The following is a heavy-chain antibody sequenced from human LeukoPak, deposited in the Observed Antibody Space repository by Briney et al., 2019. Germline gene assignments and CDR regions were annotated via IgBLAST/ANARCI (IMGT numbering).Heavy chain of an antibody. D-gene: IGHD2-2*02. J-gene: IGHJ5*02. CDR3: ARAASVVVPAAIGLDP. Sequence: SVKVSCKASGGTFSSYAIGWVRQAPGQGLEWMGGIIPIFGTANYAQKFQGRVTITADESTSTAYMELSSLRSEDTAVYYCARAASVVVPAAIGLDPWGQGTLVTVSS. CDR1: GGTFSSYA. CDR2: IIPIFGTA. V-gene: IGHV1-69*01.